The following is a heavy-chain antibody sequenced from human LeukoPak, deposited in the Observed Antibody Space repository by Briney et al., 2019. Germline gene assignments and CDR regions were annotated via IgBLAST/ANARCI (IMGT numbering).Heavy chain of an antibody. D-gene: IGHD5-18*01. J-gene: IGHJ4*02. Sequence: GGSLRLSXAASGFTFSDYYMSWIRQAPGKGVEWVSYISSSGSTIYYADSVKGRFTISRDNAKNSLYLQMNSLRAEDTAVYYCARGVDTAMVTTFDYWGQGTLVTVSS. V-gene: IGHV3-11*04. CDR2: ISSSGSTI. CDR3: ARGVDTAMVTTFDY. CDR1: GFTFSDYY.